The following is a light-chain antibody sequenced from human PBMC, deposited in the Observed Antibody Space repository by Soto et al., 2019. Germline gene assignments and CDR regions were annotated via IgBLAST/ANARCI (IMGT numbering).Light chain of an antibody. J-gene: IGLJ2*01. V-gene: IGLV2-14*01. CDR3: SSYTSRGVV. CDR2: DVS. Sequence: QSVLTQPASVSRSPGQSITISCTGTSSDVGGYNYVSWYQQHPGKAPKLMIYDVSNRPSGVSNRFSGSKSGNTASLTISGVQAEDEADYYCSSYTSRGVVFGGGTKLTVL. CDR1: SSDVGGYNY.